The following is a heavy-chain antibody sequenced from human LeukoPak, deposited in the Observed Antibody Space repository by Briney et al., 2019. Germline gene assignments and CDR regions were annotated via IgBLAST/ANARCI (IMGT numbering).Heavy chain of an antibody. CDR1: GDSISSGTYS. V-gene: IGHV4-30-2*01. CDR3: ARGLIVPPTIFDY. J-gene: IGHJ4*02. D-gene: IGHD2-2*01. CDR2: ISHSGGT. Sequence: PSETLSLTCAVSGDSISSGTYSWTWIRQPPGKGLEWIGFISHSGGTYYNPSLKSRVTMSVDRSENQFSLKLSSVTAADTAVYYCARGLIVPPTIFDYWGQGALVTASS.